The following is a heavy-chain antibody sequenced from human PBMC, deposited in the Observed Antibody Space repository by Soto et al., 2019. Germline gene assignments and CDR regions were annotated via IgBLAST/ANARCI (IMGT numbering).Heavy chain of an antibody. J-gene: IGHJ4*02. D-gene: IGHD1-26*01. Sequence: VGSLRLSCASSGFTFSSYAMHWVRHSPGKWLEWVAVISYDGSNKYYADSVKGRFTISRDNSKNTLYLQMNSLRAEDTAVYYCARDRELLDYFDSRDREHLTSS. CDR1: GFTFSSYA. V-gene: IGHV3-30-3*01. CDR3: ARDRELLDYFDS. CDR2: ISYDGSNK.